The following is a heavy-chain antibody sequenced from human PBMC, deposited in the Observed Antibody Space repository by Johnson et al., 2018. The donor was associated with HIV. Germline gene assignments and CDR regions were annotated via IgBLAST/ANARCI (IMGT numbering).Heavy chain of an antibody. CDR2: ISYDGSNK. Sequence: QVQLVESGGGVVQPGRSLRLSCAASGFTFSSYAMHWVRQAPGTGLEWAAVISYDGSNKYYADSVKGRFTISRDNSKNTLFLQVNSRRPEDTALYYCAKDREIHSSGWYKGSAFDIWGQGTMVTVSS. J-gene: IGHJ3*02. V-gene: IGHV3-30*04. CDR3: AKDREIHSSGWYKGSAFDI. D-gene: IGHD6-19*01. CDR1: GFTFSSYA.